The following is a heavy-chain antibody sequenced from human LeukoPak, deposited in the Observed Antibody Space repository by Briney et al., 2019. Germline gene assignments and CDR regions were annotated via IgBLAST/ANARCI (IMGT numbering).Heavy chain of an antibody. V-gene: IGHV3-21*01. CDR1: GFTFSANS. J-gene: IGHJ6*02. CDR2: ISSSSTYI. D-gene: IGHD3-10*01. Sequence: GGSLRLSCVASGFTFSANSMNWVRQAPRKGLEWVSSISSSSTYIYYANSVKGRFTISRDNAKNSLYLQMNSLRAEDTAVYYCARDSGSGFFYGMDVWGQGTPVTVSS. CDR3: ARDSGSGFFYGMDV.